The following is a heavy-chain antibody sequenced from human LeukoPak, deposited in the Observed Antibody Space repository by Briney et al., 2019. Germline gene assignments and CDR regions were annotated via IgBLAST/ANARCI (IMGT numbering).Heavy chain of an antibody. D-gene: IGHD6-6*01. J-gene: IGHJ5*02. V-gene: IGHV1-2*02. Sequence: ASVKVSCKASGYTFTGYYMHWVRQAPGQGLEWMGWINPNSGGTNCAQKFQGRVTMTRDTSISTAYMELSRLRSDDTAVYYCARDTKQLVSLSFDPWGQGTLVTVSS. CDR1: GYTFTGYY. CDR2: INPNSGGT. CDR3: ARDTKQLVSLSFDP.